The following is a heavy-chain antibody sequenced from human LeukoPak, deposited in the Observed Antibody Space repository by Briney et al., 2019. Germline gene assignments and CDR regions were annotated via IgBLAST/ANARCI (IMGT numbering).Heavy chain of an antibody. Sequence: GASLRLSCAASGFTFSSYAMSRVRQAPGKGLEWVSAISGSGGSTYYADSVKGRFTISRDNSKNTLYLQMNSLRAEDTAVYYCAKDPWYYYDSSGYLAGAPLGFFDYWGQGTLVTVSS. D-gene: IGHD3-22*01. CDR1: GFTFSSYA. J-gene: IGHJ4*02. CDR3: AKDPWYYYDSSGYLAGAPLGFFDY. CDR2: ISGSGGST. V-gene: IGHV3-23*01.